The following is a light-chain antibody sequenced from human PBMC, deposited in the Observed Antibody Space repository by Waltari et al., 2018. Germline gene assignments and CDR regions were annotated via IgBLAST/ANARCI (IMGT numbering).Light chain of an antibody. CDR3: LSEVNSRTYAIL. V-gene: IGLV3-25*03. CDR1: ALAQQY. CDR2: KDK. J-gene: IGLJ2*01. Sequence: SYELTQPPSVSVSPGQTARITCSGDALAQQYDYWYQQKPGQAPMLLIYKDKERPSGIPERFSGSSSGTTVTLTISGVQAEDEADYYCLSEVNSRTYAILFGGGTKVTVL.